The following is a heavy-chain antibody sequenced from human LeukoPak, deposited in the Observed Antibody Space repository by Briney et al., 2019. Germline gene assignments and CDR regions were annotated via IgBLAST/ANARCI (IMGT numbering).Heavy chain of an antibody. Sequence: SVNGSCKASVDTFSDYAISWVRQATGQGLAWMGRIIPLFDTADYAQKFQGRVTITADKSTSTVHMQLSSLRSEDTAIYHCARERMETLPNCLDPWGQGTLVTVSS. CDR2: IIPLFDTA. V-gene: IGHV1-69*06. CDR1: VDTFSDYA. J-gene: IGHJ5*02. D-gene: IGHD1-1*01. CDR3: ARERMETLPNCLDP.